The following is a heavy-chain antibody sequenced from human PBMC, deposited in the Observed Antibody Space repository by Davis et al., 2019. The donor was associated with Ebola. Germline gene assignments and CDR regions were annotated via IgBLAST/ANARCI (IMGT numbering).Heavy chain of an antibody. CDR1: GGSISSGGYS. CDR3: ARGTMVFNWFDP. CDR2: IYHSGST. J-gene: IGHJ5*02. Sequence: SQTLSLTCAVSGGSISSGGYSWSWIRQPPGKGLEWIGYIYHSGSTYYNPSLKSRVTISVDRSKNQFSLKLSSVTAADTAVYYCARGTMVFNWFDPWGQGTLVTVSS. V-gene: IGHV4-30-2*01. D-gene: IGHD3-10*01.